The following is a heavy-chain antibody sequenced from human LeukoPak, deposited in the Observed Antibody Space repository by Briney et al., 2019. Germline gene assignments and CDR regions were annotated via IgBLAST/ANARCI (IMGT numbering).Heavy chain of an antibody. CDR1: GGSFSGYY. Sequence: PSETLSLTCAVYGGSFSGYYWSWIRQPPGKGLEWIGEINHSGSTNYNPSLKSRVTISVDTSKNQFSLKLSSVTAADTAVYYCARGVRASSGPDYWGQGTLVTVSS. CDR2: INHSGST. D-gene: IGHD3-22*01. J-gene: IGHJ4*02. V-gene: IGHV4-34*01. CDR3: ARGVRASSGPDY.